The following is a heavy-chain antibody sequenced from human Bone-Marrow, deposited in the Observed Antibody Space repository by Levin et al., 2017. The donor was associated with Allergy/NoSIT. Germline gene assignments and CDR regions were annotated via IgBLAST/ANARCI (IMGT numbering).Heavy chain of an antibody. CDR3: VKDQRWESPHYFDY. Sequence: QSGGSLRLSCAASGFTFSSYAMGWVRQAPGKGLEWVSVISSSGGSTYYADSVNGRFTISRDNSKNTLYLQMNSLRAEDTAIYYCVKDQRWESPHYFDYWGQGTLVTVSS. CDR1: GFTFSSYA. V-gene: IGHV3-23*01. CDR2: ISSSGGST. D-gene: IGHD1-26*01. J-gene: IGHJ4*02.